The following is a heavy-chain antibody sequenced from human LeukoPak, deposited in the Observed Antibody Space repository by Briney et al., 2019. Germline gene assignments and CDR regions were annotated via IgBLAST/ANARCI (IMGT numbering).Heavy chain of an antibody. J-gene: IGHJ4*02. CDR1: GCTFSSYA. V-gene: IGHV1-69*10. D-gene: IGHD2/OR15-2a*01. CDR3: ARDAEYCSSIIGYYDH. CDR2: INPILSIA. Sequence: SVTVSRKSSGCTFSSYAYRWVRQPPGQGLEWMGLINPILSIADYAKYYQDRVTITATISTNTAYMRLSSLRSELRAVYYSARDAEYCSSIIGYYDHRGRGTVVTVSS.